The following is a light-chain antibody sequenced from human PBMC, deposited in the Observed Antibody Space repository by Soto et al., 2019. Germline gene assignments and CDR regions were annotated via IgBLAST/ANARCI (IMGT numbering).Light chain of an antibody. CDR3: QQRRNWLLS. CDR2: GAS. Sequence: EVVLTQSPATLSLSPGESATLSCRASQSVRSYLAWYQQKPGQAPRLLIHGASNRATGIPARFSGSGSGTDFTLTISSLEPEDFAVYYCQQRRNWLLSFGGGTKVEIK. CDR1: QSVRSY. V-gene: IGKV3-11*01. J-gene: IGKJ4*01.